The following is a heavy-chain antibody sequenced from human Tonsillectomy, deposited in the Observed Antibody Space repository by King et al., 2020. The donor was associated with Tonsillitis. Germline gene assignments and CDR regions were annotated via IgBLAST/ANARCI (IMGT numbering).Heavy chain of an antibody. V-gene: IGHV1-69*01. Sequence: QLVQSGAEVKKPGSSVKVSCKSSGGTFSSYAISWVRQAPGQGLEWMGGIIPIFGAANNAQKFQGRVTITADESTSTAYMELSSLRSEDTAVYYCARDGADYYDSSNYSAFDIWGQGTMVTVPS. CDR1: GGTFSSYA. CDR3: ARDGADYYDSSNYSAFDI. J-gene: IGHJ3*02. D-gene: IGHD3-22*01. CDR2: IIPIFGAA.